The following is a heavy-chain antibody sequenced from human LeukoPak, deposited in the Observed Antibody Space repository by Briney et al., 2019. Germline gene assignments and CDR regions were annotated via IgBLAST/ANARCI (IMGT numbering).Heavy chain of an antibody. CDR1: GYTFTGYY. Sequence: ASVKVSCKASGYTFTGYYMHRVRQAPGQGLEWMGRINPNSGGTNYAQKFQGRVTMTRDTSISTAYMELSRLRSDDTAVYYCARVYYDSSGYLLFDYWGQGTLVTVSS. J-gene: IGHJ4*02. D-gene: IGHD3-22*01. CDR2: INPNSGGT. V-gene: IGHV1-2*06. CDR3: ARVYYDSSGYLLFDY.